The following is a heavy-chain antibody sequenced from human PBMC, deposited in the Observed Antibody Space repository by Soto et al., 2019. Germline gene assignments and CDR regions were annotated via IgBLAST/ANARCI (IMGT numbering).Heavy chain of an antibody. D-gene: IGHD1-26*01. V-gene: IGHV3-53*01. Sequence: GGSLRLSCVASGFTVSSTYMSWVRQAPGKGLEWVSVIYSGGSTFYADSVKGRFTISRDNSKNTLYLHMNSLRAEDTAVYYCAKMYSGSSPLQYWGQGTLVTVFS. CDR2: IYSGGST. CDR3: AKMYSGSSPLQY. J-gene: IGHJ4*02. CDR1: GFTVSSTY.